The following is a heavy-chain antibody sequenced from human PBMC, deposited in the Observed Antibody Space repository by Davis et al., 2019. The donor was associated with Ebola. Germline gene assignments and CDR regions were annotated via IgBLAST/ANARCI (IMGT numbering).Heavy chain of an antibody. Sequence: MPSETLSLTCTVSGGSISSYYWSWIRQPPGKGLEWIGYIYYSGSTNYHPSLKSRVTISVDTSKNQFSLKLSSVTAADTAVYYCARGVYYDSSGYSNLYYYYYGMDVWGQGTTVTVSS. J-gene: IGHJ6*02. V-gene: IGHV4-59*01. CDR1: GGSISSYY. D-gene: IGHD3-22*01. CDR3: ARGVYYDSSGYSNLYYYYYGMDV. CDR2: IYYSGST.